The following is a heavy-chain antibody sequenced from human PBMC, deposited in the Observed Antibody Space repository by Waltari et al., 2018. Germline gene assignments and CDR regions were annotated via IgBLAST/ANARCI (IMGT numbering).Heavy chain of an antibody. Sequence: EVQLLESGGGLVQPGGSLRLSCAASGFTFSSYAMSWVRQAPGKGLEWVSAISGSGGSTYYADSGKGRFTISRDNAKNTLYLQMNSRGAEDTAVYYWAKPGGLTGDSEDIWGQGTMVTVSS. J-gene: IGHJ3*02. D-gene: IGHD7-27*01. CDR1: GFTFSSYA. CDR2: ISGSGGST. V-gene: IGHV3-23*01. CDR3: AKPGGLTGDSEDI.